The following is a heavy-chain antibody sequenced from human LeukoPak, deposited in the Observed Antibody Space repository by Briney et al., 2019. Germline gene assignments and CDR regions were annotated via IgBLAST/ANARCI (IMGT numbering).Heavy chain of an antibody. V-gene: IGHV5-51*01. J-gene: IGHJ5*02. CDR3: ATGIVVVPAAATGCWFDP. CDR1: GYSFASYW. D-gene: IGHD2-2*01. Sequence: GESLKISCKGSGYSFASYWIGWVRQMPGKGLEWMGIIYPGDSDTRYSPSFQGQVTISADKSISTAYLQWSSLKASDTAMYYCATGIVVVPAAATGCWFDPWGQGTLVTVS. CDR2: IYPGDSDT.